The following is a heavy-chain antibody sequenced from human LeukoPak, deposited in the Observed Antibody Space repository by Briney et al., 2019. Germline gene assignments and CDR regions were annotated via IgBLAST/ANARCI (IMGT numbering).Heavy chain of an antibody. CDR3: ARDRAANQDWVEFDP. CDR1: GFRVSDYY. J-gene: IGHJ5*02. D-gene: IGHD3/OR15-3a*01. Sequence: PGGALRLSCAVSGFRVSDYYMSGVRQAPGRGREWGGLIRDSGEAFYADFARGRFAISRDESENTLYLQMNSMRVEDTAVYFCARDRAANQDWVEFDPWGQGTPVSVSS. CDR2: IRDSGEA. V-gene: IGHV3-66*03.